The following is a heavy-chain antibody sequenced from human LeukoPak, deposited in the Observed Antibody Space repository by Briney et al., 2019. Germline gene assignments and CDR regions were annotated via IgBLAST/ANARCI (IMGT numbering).Heavy chain of an antibody. CDR3: AAPLWFGIYPDY. Sequence: SETLSLTCAVYSGSFSGYYWTWFRQPPGKGLEWIGEFNHNWGAKYNPSLKSRVTISVDTSKNHLSLSLNSVTAADTAVYYCAAPLWFGIYPDYWGQGSLVTVSS. CDR2: FNHNWGA. D-gene: IGHD3-10*01. J-gene: IGHJ4*02. V-gene: IGHV4-34*01. CDR1: SGSFSGYY.